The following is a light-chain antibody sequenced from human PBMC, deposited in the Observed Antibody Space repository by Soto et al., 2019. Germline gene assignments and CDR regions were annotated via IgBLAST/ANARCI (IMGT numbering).Light chain of an antibody. CDR2: KAS. J-gene: IGKJ1*01. CDR1: QSISSW. V-gene: IGKV1-5*03. Sequence: DMQMTQSPSTLSASVGDRVTITCRASQSISSWLAWYQQKPGKAPKLLIYKASSLKNGVPLRFSGTGSETEFTLTISSLQPDDSATYYCQPYSSYSRTFGQGTKVDIK. CDR3: QPYSSYSRT.